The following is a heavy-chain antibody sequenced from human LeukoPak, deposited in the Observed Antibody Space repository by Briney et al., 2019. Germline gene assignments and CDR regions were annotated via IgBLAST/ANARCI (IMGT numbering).Heavy chain of an antibody. D-gene: IGHD6-6*01. CDR1: GGTFSSYA. CDR3: ARSIAARLKTYYYYMDV. J-gene: IGHJ6*03. CDR2: IIPIFGTA. V-gene: IGHV1-69*06. Sequence: SVKVSCKASGGTFSSYAISWVRQAPGQGLEWMGGIIPIFGTANYAQKFQGRVTITADKSTSTAYMELSSLRSEDTAVYYCARSIAARLKTYYYYMDVWGKGATVTVSS.